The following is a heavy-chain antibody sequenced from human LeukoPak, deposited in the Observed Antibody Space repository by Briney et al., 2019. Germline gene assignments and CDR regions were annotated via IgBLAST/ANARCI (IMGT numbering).Heavy chain of an antibody. CDR3: ARRYFDL. J-gene: IGHJ2*01. CDR2: INQDGTEK. V-gene: IGHV3-7*03. CDR1: GFTFSDFW. Sequence: PGGSLRLSCAASGFTFSDFWMQWVRQAPGKGLEWVANINQDGTEKWCVDSVKGRFTISRDNAKNSLYLQMNSLRAEDTAVYYCARRYFDLWGRDTLVTVSS.